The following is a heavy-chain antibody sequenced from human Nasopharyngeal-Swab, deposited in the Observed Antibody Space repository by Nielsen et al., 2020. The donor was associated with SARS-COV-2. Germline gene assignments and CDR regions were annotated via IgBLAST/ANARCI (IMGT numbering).Heavy chain of an antibody. CDR3: ARPQWELLTFDY. J-gene: IGHJ4*02. CDR2: IYYSGST. Sequence: PGKGLEWIGSIYYSGSTYYNPSLKSRVTISVDTSKNQFSLKLSSVTAADTAVYYCARPQWELLTFDYWGQGTLVTVSS. D-gene: IGHD1-26*01. V-gene: IGHV4-39*01.